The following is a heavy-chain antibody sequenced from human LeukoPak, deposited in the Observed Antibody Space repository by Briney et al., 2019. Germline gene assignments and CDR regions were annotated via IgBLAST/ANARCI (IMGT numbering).Heavy chain of an antibody. D-gene: IGHD6-19*01. CDR3: AKGMRYSSGWYYFDY. CDR1: GFTFNNYA. CDR2: TSSGGST. J-gene: IGHJ4*02. Sequence: GGSLRLSCAASGFTFNNYAMRWVRQAPGKGLEWVSSTSSGGSTYYADSVKGRFTISRDNSKNTLYLQMNSLRAEDTAVYYCAKGMRYSSGWYYFDYWGQGTLVTVSS. V-gene: IGHV3-23*01.